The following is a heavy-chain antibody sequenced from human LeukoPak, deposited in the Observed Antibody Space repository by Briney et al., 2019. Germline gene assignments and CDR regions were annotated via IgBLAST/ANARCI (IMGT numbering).Heavy chain of an antibody. CDR3: ARDCSSTSCLNWFDP. CDR2: IRGDGSMT. D-gene: IGHD2-2*01. Sequence: GGSLRLSCAASEFTFSAYWMHWVRQAPGKGLVWVSRIRGDGSMTNYADSVKGRFTISRDNAKNSLYLQMNSLRAEDTAVYYCARDCSSTSCLNWFDPWGQGTLVTVSS. CDR1: EFTFSAYW. V-gene: IGHV3-74*01. J-gene: IGHJ5*02.